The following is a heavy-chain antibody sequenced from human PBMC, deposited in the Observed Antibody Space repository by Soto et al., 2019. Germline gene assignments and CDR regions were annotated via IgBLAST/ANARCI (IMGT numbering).Heavy chain of an antibody. V-gene: IGHV3-11*01. CDR2: ISSSGSTI. D-gene: IGHD3-22*01. Sequence: QVQLVESGGGLVKPGGSLRLSCAASGFTFSDYYMSWIRQAPGKGLEWVSYISSSGSTIYYADSVKGRFTISRDNAKNSLYLQMNSQRAEDAAVYYCARTTNYDSPIDAFDIWGQGTMVTVSS. CDR1: GFTFSDYY. CDR3: ARTTNYDSPIDAFDI. J-gene: IGHJ3*02.